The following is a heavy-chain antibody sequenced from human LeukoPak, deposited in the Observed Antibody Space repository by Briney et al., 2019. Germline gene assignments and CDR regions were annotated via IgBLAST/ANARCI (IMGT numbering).Heavy chain of an antibody. V-gene: IGHV4-59*01. D-gene: IGHD3-9*01. J-gene: IGHJ4*02. CDR1: GGSISSYY. CDR2: IYYSGST. Sequence: SETLSLTCTVSGGSISSYYWSWIRQPPGKGLEWIGYIYYSGSTNYNPSLKSRVTISVDTSKNQFSLKLSSVTAAGTAVYYCARLPANYDILTGYIYYFDYWGQGTLVTVSS. CDR3: ARLPANYDILTGYIYYFDY.